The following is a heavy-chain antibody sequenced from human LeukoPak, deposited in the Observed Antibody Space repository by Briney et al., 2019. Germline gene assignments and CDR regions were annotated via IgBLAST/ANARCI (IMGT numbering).Heavy chain of an antibody. V-gene: IGHV4-31*03. J-gene: IGHJ3*02. D-gene: IGHD2-15*01. Sequence: SETLSLTCTVSGGSISSGGYYWSWIRQHPGKGLGWIGYIYYSGSTYYNPSLKSRVTISVDTSKNQFSLKLSSVTAADTAVYYCARVEVVAALVDIWGQGTMVTVSS. CDR3: ARVEVVAALVDI. CDR1: GGSISSGGYY. CDR2: IYYSGST.